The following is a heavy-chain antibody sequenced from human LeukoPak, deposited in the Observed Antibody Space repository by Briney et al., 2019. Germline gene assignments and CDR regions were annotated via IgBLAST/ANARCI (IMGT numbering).Heavy chain of an antibody. V-gene: IGHV1-3*01. CDR1: GYTFTSYA. J-gene: IGHJ6*02. Sequence: ASVKVSCKASGYTFTSYAMHWVRQAPGQRLEWMGWINAGNSNTKYSQKFQGRVTITRDTSASTAYMELSSLRSEDTAVYYCARGGSGWQYYYYYYGMDVWGQGTTVTVSS. CDR3: ARGGSGWQYYYYYYGMDV. D-gene: IGHD6-19*01. CDR2: INAGNSNT.